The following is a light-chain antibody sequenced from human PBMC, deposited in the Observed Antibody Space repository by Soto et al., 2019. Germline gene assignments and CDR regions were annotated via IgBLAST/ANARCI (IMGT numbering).Light chain of an antibody. Sequence: MTQSPSSLSVSPGERATLSCRASQSLSSNLAWYQQKPGQAPRLLIYGASTRATGIPARFSGSGSGTEFTLTISSLQSEDFAVYYCQQYNNWPLTFGGGTKVDIK. CDR3: QQYNNWPLT. V-gene: IGKV3D-15*01. CDR2: GAS. CDR1: QSLSSN. J-gene: IGKJ4*01.